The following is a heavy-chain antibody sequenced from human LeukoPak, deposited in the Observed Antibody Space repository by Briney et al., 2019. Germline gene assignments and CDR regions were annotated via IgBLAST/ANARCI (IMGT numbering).Heavy chain of an antibody. CDR3: ARETAKSQWLVFRTYYYYYMDV. D-gene: IGHD6-19*01. J-gene: IGHJ6*03. V-gene: IGHV3-30*12. CDR1: GFIFSSYG. Sequence: GGSLRLSCAASGFIFSSYGMHWVRQAPGKGLEWVAVISYDGSNKYYADSVKGRFTISRDNAKNSLYLQMNSLRAEDTAVYYCARETAKSQWLVFRTYYYYYMDVWGKGTTVTISS. CDR2: ISYDGSNK.